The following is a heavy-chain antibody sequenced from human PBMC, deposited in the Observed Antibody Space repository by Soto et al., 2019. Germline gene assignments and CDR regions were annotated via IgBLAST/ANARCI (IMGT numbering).Heavy chain of an antibody. V-gene: IGHV1-18*01. Sequence: ASVKVSCKASGYTFTSYGISWVRQAPGQGLEWMTWINPYNGNTKYAEKFLGRVTVTTDTSTATAYMEVRSLTSDDTAVFYCARVGVGLAAPRVWPYWGQGTPVTVSS. CDR2: INPYNGNT. CDR1: GYTFTSYG. J-gene: IGHJ4*02. CDR3: ARVGVGLAAPRVWPY. D-gene: IGHD6-13*01.